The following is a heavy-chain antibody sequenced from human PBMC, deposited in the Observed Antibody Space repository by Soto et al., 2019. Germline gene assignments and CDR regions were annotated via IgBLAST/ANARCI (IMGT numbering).Heavy chain of an antibody. D-gene: IGHD3-22*01. CDR2: INHRGNT. CDR1: GGSFSDYY. J-gene: IGHJ4*02. CDR3: ARVSDSRGYFLPY. Sequence: SETLSLTCAVYGGSFSDYYWTWIRQPPGKGLEWIGEINHRGNTNYNPSLKTRVTASVDTSKNQFSLKLTSVTAADTAIYYCARVSDSRGYFLPYWGQGVLVTVSS. V-gene: IGHV4-34*01.